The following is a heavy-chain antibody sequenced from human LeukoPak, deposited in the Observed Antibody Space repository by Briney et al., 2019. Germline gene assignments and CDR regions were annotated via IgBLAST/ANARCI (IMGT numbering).Heavy chain of an antibody. CDR3: ARDRAGSFDY. J-gene: IGHJ4*02. Sequence: GGSLRLSCAASGFTFSSYSMNWVRKAPGQGLEWVSSISSSSSYIYYADSVKGRFTISRDNAKNSLYLQMNSLRAEDTAVYYCARDRAGSFDYWGQGTLVTVSS. D-gene: IGHD1-26*01. CDR1: GFTFSSYS. CDR2: ISSSSSYI. V-gene: IGHV3-21*01.